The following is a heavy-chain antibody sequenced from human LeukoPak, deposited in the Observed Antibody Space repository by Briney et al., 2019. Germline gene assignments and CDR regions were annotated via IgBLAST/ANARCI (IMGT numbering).Heavy chain of an antibody. V-gene: IGHV3-74*01. CDR1: GGSISSSNW. CDR2: INSDGSDA. CDR3: ARAAYNSGPDY. J-gene: IGHJ4*02. D-gene: IGHD6-19*01. Sequence: GTLSLTCAVSGGSISSSNWWSWVRQPPGKGLVCVSHINSDGSDASHADSVKGRFTISRDNAKNTLYLQMNSLRAEDTAVYYCARAAYNSGPDYWGQGTLVTVSS.